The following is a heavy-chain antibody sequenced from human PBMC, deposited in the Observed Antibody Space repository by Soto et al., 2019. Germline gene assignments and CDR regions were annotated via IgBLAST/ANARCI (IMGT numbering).Heavy chain of an antibody. V-gene: IGHV4-59*08. D-gene: IGHD3-10*01. Sequence: QVQLQESGPGLVKPSETLSLSCTVSGGSISSYYWSWFRQSPGKRMEWIGYVHHSWGSSYNPSLQRRVALSLDTSKSQSSLKVTSVTATATAVYYCARQGFGPLHGLVDVWGQGTTVTVSS. CDR3: ARQGFGPLHGLVDV. CDR1: GGSISSYY. CDR2: VHHSWGS. J-gene: IGHJ6*02.